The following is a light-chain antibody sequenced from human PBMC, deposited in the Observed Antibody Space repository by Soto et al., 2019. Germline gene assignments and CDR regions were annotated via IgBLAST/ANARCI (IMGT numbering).Light chain of an antibody. J-gene: IGLJ2*01. CDR1: SSNIGAGYD. CDR2: GNS. V-gene: IGLV1-40*01. Sequence: QSVLTQPPSVSGAPGQWVTISCTGSSSNIGAGYDVHWYQQLPGTAPKLLIYGNSNRPSGVPDRFSGSKSGTSASLAITGLQAEEEADYYCQSYDSSLSGSVFGGGTKVTVL. CDR3: QSYDSSLSGSV.